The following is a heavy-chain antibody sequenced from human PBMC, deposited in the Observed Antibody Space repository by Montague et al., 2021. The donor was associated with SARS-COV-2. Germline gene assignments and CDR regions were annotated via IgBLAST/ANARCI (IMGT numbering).Heavy chain of an antibody. Sequence: SETLSLTCTVSGGSISSYYWSWIRQPPGKGLEWIGYIYYSGSTNYNPSPKSRVTISVDTSKNQFSLKLSSVTAADTAVYYCARVGAYGDYPTPLTFDYWGQGTLVTASS. D-gene: IGHD4-17*01. CDR2: IYYSGST. V-gene: IGHV4-59*01. CDR1: GGSISSYY. CDR3: ARVGAYGDYPTPLTFDY. J-gene: IGHJ4*02.